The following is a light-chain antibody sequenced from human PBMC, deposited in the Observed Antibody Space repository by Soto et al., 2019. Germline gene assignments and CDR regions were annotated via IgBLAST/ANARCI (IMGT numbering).Light chain of an antibody. CDR1: SSDIGAGFD. V-gene: IGLV1-40*01. CDR2: GNT. CDR3: QSYENSRTGFYV. J-gene: IGLJ1*01. Sequence: QAVVTQPPSVSGAPGQRVTISCTGSSSDIGAGFDVHCYQHLPGTAPKLLIYGNTNRPSGVPGRFSGSKSGTSASLVITGLQAEDEADYYCQSYENSRTGFYVFGTGTKLTVL.